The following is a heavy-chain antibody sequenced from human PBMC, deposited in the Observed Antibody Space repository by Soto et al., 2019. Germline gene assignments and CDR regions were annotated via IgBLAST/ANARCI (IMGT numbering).Heavy chain of an antibody. CDR2: ISYDGSNK. V-gene: IGHV3-30*18. Sequence: GGSLRLSCAASGFTFSSYGIHWVRQAPGKGLEWVAVISYDGSNKYYADSVKGRFTISRDNSKNTLYLQMNSLRAEDTAVYYCANNVAGRNYFDYWGQGTLVTVSS. CDR3: ANNVAGRNYFDY. D-gene: IGHD6-19*01. J-gene: IGHJ4*02. CDR1: GFTFSSYG.